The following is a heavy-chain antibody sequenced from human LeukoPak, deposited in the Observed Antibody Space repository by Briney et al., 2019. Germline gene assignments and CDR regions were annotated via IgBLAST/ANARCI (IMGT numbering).Heavy chain of an antibody. CDR3: ARDRVAYTSGFDY. D-gene: IGHD6-19*01. V-gene: IGHV3-33*08. CDR2: IWYDASTE. J-gene: IGHJ4*02. Sequence: PGGSLRLSCAASGFTFSSYGMHWVRQAPGKGLEWVAVIWYDASTEYYADSVKGRFTISRDNSKNTLYLEMNSLRAEDTAVYYCARDRVAYTSGFDYWGQGTLVTVSS. CDR1: GFTFSSYG.